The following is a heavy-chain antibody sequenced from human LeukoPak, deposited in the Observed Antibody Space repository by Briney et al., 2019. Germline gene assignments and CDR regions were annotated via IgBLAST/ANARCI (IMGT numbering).Heavy chain of an antibody. CDR1: GGSISSSNW. V-gene: IGHV4-4*02. D-gene: IGHD6-6*01. J-gene: IGHJ4*02. CDR2: IYHSGST. CDR3: ASSSIAARTPDY. Sequence: PSETLSLTCAVSGGSISSSNWWSWVRQPPGKGLEWIGEIYHSGSTNYNPSLKSRVTISVDTSKNQFSLKLSSVTAADTAVYYCASSSIAARTPDYWGQGTLVTVSS.